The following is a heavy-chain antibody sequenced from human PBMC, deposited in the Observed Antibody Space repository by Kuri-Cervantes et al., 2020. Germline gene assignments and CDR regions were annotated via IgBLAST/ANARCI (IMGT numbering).Heavy chain of an antibody. D-gene: IGHD6-13*01. CDR1: GHTFTGYY. CDR3: ARDLREEGSSWPGWFDP. J-gene: IGHJ5*02. Sequence: ASVKVSCKASGHTFTGYYIHLVRQAPGQGLEWMGWINPNSGGTNYAQKFQGWVTMTRDTSISTAYMELSSLRSEDTAVYYCARDLREEGSSWPGWFDPWGQGTLVTVSS. V-gene: IGHV1-2*04. CDR2: INPNSGGT.